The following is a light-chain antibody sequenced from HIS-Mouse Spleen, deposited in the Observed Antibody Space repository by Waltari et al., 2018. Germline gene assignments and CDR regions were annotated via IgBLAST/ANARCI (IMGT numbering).Light chain of an antibody. CDR2: DVS. CDR1: SSDVGGYNY. CDR3: CSYAGSYRV. J-gene: IGLJ1*01. V-gene: IGLV2-11*01. Sequence: QSALTQPRSVSGSPGQSVTISCTGPSSDVGGYNYVSWYQQHPGKAPKLMIYDVSKWPSGVPDRFSGSKSGNTASLTISGLQAEDEADYYCCSYAGSYRVFGTGTKVTVL.